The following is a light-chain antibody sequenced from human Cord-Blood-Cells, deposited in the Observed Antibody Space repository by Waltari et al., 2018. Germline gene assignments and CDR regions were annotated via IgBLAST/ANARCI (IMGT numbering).Light chain of an antibody. CDR1: QSLLHSNGYNY. V-gene: IGKV2-28*01. Sequence: DIVMTQSPLSLPVTPGEPASISCRSSQSLLHSNGYNYLDWYLQKPGQSPQLLIYLGSNRSSGIPDRFSGSGSGTEFTLKVSSVEAEDVGVYYCMQALQAPYTSGQGTKLEIK. J-gene: IGKJ2*01. CDR3: MQALQAPYT. CDR2: LGS.